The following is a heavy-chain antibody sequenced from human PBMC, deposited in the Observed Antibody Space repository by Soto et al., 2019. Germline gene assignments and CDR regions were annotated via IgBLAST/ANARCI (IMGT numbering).Heavy chain of an antibody. Sequence: ASLKVSCKDSGYTFTSYGISWVRQAPGQGLEWMGWISDYNGNTNYAQKLQGRVTMTTDTSTSTAYMELRSLRSDDTAVYYCARETEYYDSSGYYKLAFDIWGQGTMVTVSS. J-gene: IGHJ3*02. D-gene: IGHD3-22*01. CDR1: GYTFTSYG. CDR2: ISDYNGNT. V-gene: IGHV1-18*01. CDR3: ARETEYYDSSGYYKLAFDI.